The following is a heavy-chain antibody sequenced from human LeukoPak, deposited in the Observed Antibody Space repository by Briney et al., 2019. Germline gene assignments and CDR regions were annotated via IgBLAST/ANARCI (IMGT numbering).Heavy chain of an antibody. CDR2: ISSSNSYT. Sequence: GGSLRLSCAASGFTFSDYYMSWIRQAPGKGLGWVSYISSSNSYTNYADSVKGRFTISRDNAKNSLYLQMNSLRAEDTAVYYCARVISRTTVVTPDAFDIWGQGTMVTVSS. V-gene: IGHV3-11*06. CDR1: GFTFSDYY. D-gene: IGHD4-23*01. CDR3: ARVISRTTVVTPDAFDI. J-gene: IGHJ3*02.